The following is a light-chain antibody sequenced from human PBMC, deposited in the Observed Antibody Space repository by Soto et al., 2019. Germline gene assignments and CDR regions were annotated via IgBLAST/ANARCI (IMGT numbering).Light chain of an antibody. Sequence: QSALTQPPSVSGSPGQSVTISCTGTTSDFGGYNHVSWYQQHPGKTPKLMIYDVTKWPSGVPDRFSGSKSGKTASLPISGLRAEDEAEYYCCSYAGSYSVVFGGGTKLTVL. CDR3: CSYAGSYSVV. CDR1: TSDFGGYNH. J-gene: IGLJ3*02. V-gene: IGLV2-11*01. CDR2: DVT.